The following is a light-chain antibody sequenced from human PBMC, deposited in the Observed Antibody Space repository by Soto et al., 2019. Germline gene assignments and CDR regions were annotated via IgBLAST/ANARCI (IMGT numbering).Light chain of an antibody. J-gene: IGKJ4*01. CDR1: QSVSSY. CDR3: QQRINWLT. V-gene: IGKV3-11*01. Sequence: EIVLTQSPATLSLSPGERATLSCRASQSVSSYLAWYQQKPGQAPRLLIYDASNRATGIPARFSGSGSGTDFTLTISSLEPEYVAGYYCQQRINWLTFGGGTKVEIK. CDR2: DAS.